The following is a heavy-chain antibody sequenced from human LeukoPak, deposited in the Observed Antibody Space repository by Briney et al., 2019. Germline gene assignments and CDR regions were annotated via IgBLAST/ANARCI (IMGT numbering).Heavy chain of an antibody. CDR3: ARKHQFSQAFDI. J-gene: IGHJ3*02. Sequence: ASVKVSCKASGYTFTSYAMHWVRQAPGQRLEWMGWINAGNGNTKYSQKLQGRVTMTTDTSTSTAYMELRSLRADHTAVYYCARKHQFSQAFDIWGQGTMVTVSS. D-gene: IGHD2-2*01. CDR1: GYTFTSYA. V-gene: IGHV1-3*01. CDR2: INAGNGNT.